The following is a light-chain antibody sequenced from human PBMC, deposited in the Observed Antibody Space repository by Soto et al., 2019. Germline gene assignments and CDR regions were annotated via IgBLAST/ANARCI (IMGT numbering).Light chain of an antibody. CDR3: QQYGRSPLYA. V-gene: IGKV3-20*01. J-gene: IGKJ2*01. CDR1: QSVSNNH. CDR2: DTS. Sequence: EIELTQSPGTLSLSPGERVTLSCRASQSVSNNHFAWYQQKHGQAPRLLIYDTSTRATGIPDRFSGSGSGTDFTLTISRLEPEDFAVYYCQQYGRSPLYAFGQGTRLEIK.